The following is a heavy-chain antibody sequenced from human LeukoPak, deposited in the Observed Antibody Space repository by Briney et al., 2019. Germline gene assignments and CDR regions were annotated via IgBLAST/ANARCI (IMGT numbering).Heavy chain of an antibody. Sequence: GGSLRLSCEVSEFPLSIYAMAWDRQAPGQGLEWVSAIDASGSDTYYTDSVKGRFTISRDNSKNTVYLQMNSLRVEDTAVYYCADYRKPQGLDYWGQGTLVTVSS. CDR2: IDASGSDT. J-gene: IGHJ4*02. D-gene: IGHD1-14*01. V-gene: IGHV3-23*01. CDR3: ADYRKPQGLDY. CDR1: EFPLSIYA.